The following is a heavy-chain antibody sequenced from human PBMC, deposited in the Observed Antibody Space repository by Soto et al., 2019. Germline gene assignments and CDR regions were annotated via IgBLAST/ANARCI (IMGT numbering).Heavy chain of an antibody. CDR3: ARERYQVLSDGMDV. CDR1: GFTFSDYY. Sequence: ASVKVSCKASGFTFSDYYMHWVREAPGQGLEWMGWLNPKSGGTTYAQKFQGRLTLSRDTSINTAYMELSRLSIDDTALYYCARERYQVLSDGMDVWGQGTTVTVYS. CDR2: LNPKSGGT. D-gene: IGHD2-2*01. V-gene: IGHV1-2*02. J-gene: IGHJ6*02.